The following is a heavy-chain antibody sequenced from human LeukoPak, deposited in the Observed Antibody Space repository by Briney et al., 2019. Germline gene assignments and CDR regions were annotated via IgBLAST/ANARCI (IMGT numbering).Heavy chain of an antibody. D-gene: IGHD6-13*01. Sequence: SETLSLTCTVSGYSISSGYYWGWIRQPPGKGLEWIGSIYHSGSTYYNPSLKSRVTISVDTSKNQFSLKLSPVTAADTAVYYCARDVAAAGTHWFDPWGQGTLVTVSS. CDR3: ARDVAAAGTHWFDP. CDR1: GYSISSGYY. CDR2: IYHSGST. J-gene: IGHJ5*02. V-gene: IGHV4-38-2*02.